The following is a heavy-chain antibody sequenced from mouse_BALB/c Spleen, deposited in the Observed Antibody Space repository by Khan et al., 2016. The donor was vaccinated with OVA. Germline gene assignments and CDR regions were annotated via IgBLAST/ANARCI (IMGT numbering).Heavy chain of an antibody. D-gene: IGHD2-10*01. J-gene: IGHJ4*01. CDR1: GFSLTDYG. CDR3: ARQPYYHYYVMDY. Sequence: QVQLKESGPALVAPSQSLSITCTISGFSLTDYGVHWVRQPPGKGLEWLVVIWSDGSTTYNSALKSRLSISKDNSKNQVFLKMNSLQTDDTAVYYCARQPYYHYYVMDYWGQGTSVTVSS. V-gene: IGHV2-6-1*01. CDR2: IWSDGST.